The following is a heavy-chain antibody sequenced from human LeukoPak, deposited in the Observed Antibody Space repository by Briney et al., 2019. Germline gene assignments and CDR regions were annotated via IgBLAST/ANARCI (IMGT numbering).Heavy chain of an antibody. CDR3: ATQLVVAYYFDY. J-gene: IGHJ4*02. Sequence: GRSLRLSCAASGFTFSSYGMHWVRQAPGKGLEWVAAISYDGSNKYYADSVKGRFTISRDNSKNTLYLQMNSLRAEDTAVYYCATQLVVAYYFDYWGQGTLVTVSS. D-gene: IGHD2-2*01. V-gene: IGHV3-30*03. CDR2: ISYDGSNK. CDR1: GFTFSSYG.